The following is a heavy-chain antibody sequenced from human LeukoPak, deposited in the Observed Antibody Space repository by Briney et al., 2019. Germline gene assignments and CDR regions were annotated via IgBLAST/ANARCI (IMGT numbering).Heavy chain of an antibody. Sequence: GGSLRLSCAASGFTFSSFAMAWVRQAPGKGLEWVSAISGSGGSTYYADSVRGRFTISRDNSKNTLYLHMNSLRAEDTALYYCARNYYEPTYDYYFDCWGQGTLVTVSS. V-gene: IGHV3-23*01. CDR1: GFTFSSFA. J-gene: IGHJ4*02. CDR2: ISGSGGST. CDR3: ARNYYEPTYDYYFDC. D-gene: IGHD1-26*01.